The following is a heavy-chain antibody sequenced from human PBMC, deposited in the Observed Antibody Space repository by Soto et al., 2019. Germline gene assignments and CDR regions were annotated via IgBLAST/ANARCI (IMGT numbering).Heavy chain of an antibody. CDR3: ARDLQYYYGSGSPPTLFDY. J-gene: IGHJ4*02. Sequence: PGGSLRLSCATTGFTFSGYGMNWVRQAPGKGLEWVATISDSGGDIYYADSVKGRFIISRDNSKSTLYLQMNSLRAEDTAVYYCARDLQYYYGSGSPPTLFDYWGQGTLVTVSS. CDR2: ISDSGGDI. CDR1: GFTFSGYG. D-gene: IGHD3-10*01. V-gene: IGHV3-23*01.